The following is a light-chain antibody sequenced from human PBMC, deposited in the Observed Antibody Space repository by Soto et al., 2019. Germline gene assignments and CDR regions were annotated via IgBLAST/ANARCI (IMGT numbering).Light chain of an antibody. J-gene: IGLJ1*01. V-gene: IGLV1-44*01. CDR2: NNN. Sequence: QAVVTQPPSASGTPGQRVTISCSGSSSNIGSHTINWYQHLPGTAPKLLIYNNNQRPSGVPDRFSGSKSGTSASLAISGLQSEDEADYYCAAWDDSLSGYVFGTGTKLTV. CDR3: AAWDDSLSGYV. CDR1: SSNIGSHT.